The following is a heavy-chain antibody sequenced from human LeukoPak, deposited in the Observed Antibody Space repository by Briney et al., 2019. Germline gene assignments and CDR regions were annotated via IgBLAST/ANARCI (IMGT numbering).Heavy chain of an antibody. Sequence: GGSLRLSCAASGFTFSSYAISWVRQAPGKGLEWVSAISGSGGSTYYADSVKGRFTISRDNSKNTLYLQMNSLRAEDTAVYYCAKDPDFWSGYLANYFDYWGQGTLVTVSS. CDR2: ISGSGGST. CDR1: GFTFSSYA. CDR3: AKDPDFWSGYLANYFDY. J-gene: IGHJ4*02. V-gene: IGHV3-23*01. D-gene: IGHD3-3*01.